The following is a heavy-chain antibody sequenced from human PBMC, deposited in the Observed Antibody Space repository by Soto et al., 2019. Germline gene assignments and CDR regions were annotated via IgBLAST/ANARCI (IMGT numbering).Heavy chain of an antibody. CDR3: AIQGGNPTPQRVFDF. Sequence: QVQLQQRGAGLLKPSETLSLTCAVYGGSFSGYYWSWIRQSPGKGLEWIGEINHGGSTNYIPSLKSRVTISVDTSKNQFSLRLSSVTAADTAVYYCAIQGGNPTPQRVFDFWGQGTLVTVSS. CDR2: INHGGST. J-gene: IGHJ4*02. CDR1: GGSFSGYY. V-gene: IGHV4-34*01. D-gene: IGHD2-15*01.